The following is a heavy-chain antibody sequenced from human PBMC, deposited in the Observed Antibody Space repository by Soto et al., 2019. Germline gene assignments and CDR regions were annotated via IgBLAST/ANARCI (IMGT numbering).Heavy chain of an antibody. CDR2: IRGSGGNA. V-gene: IGHV3-23*01. Sequence: EVPLLESGGALLQPGGSMSLSCAASGFTFSSYAMSWVCQDPGKGLEWVSNIRGSGGNAYYADSVKGRFSISIDNSKNNLHLQMNSLRADHKAVYYCAKDGASESYPPDYYYVMDVGGQGTTVTVSS. CDR1: GFTFSSYA. D-gene: IGHD1-26*01. CDR3: AKDGASESYPPDYYYVMDV. J-gene: IGHJ6*02.